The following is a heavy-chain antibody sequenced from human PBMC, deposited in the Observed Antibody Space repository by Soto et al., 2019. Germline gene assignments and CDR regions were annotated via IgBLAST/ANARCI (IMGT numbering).Heavy chain of an antibody. V-gene: IGHV1-24*01. CDR2: FDPEGAP. Sequence: QVHLAQSGAEVKKPGASVKVSCKVSGNTLTEVAINWVRQAPGKGLEWVGGFDPEGAPIYAPKFLGSVAMTEDTSTATAYMQLSSLRSYDTAVFYCATGTYGLDVWGQGTPVTVSS. D-gene: IGHD1-7*01. J-gene: IGHJ6*02. CDR1: GNTLTEVA. CDR3: ATGTYGLDV.